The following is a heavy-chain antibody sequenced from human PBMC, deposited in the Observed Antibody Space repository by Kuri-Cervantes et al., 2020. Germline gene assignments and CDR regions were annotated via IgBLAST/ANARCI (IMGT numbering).Heavy chain of an antibody. J-gene: IGHJ4*02. V-gene: IGHV3-23*01. D-gene: IGHD1-20*01. CDR3: AKVRRVNYYFDY. CDR1: GFTFSSYA. CDR2: ISGSGGST. Sequence: GESLKISCAASGFTFSSYAMSWVRQAPGKGLEWVSAISGSGGSTYYADSVKGRFTVSRDNSKNTLYLQMNSLRAEGTAVYYCAKVRRVNYYFDYWGQGTLVTVSS.